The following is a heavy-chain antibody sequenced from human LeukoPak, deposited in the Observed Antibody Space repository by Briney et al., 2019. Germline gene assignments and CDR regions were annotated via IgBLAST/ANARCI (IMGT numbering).Heavy chain of an antibody. CDR1: GFTFSSYS. CDR2: ISSSSSTI. D-gene: IGHD2-21*02. V-gene: IGHV3-48*01. CDR3: ARDRDVYCGGDCSLDY. Sequence: GGSLRLSCAASGFTFSSYSMNWVRQAPGKGLEWVSYISSSSSTIYYADSVKGRFTISRDNAKNSLYLQMNSLRAEDTAVYYCARDRDVYCGGDCSLDYWGQGTLVTVSS. J-gene: IGHJ4*02.